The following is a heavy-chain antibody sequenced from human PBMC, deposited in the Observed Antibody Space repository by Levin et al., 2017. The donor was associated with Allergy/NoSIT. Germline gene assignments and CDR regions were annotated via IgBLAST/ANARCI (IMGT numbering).Heavy chain of an antibody. CDR3: ASLGVVVPAAIPSGRWFDP. D-gene: IGHD2-2*01. Sequence: GGSLRLSCAASGFTFSSYWMHWVRQAPGKGLVWVSRINSDGSSTSYADSVKGRFTISRDNAKNTLYLQMNSLRAEDTAVYYCASLGVVVPAAIPSGRWFDPWGQGTLVTVSS. V-gene: IGHV3-74*01. CDR1: GFTFSSYW. J-gene: IGHJ5*02. CDR2: INSDGSST.